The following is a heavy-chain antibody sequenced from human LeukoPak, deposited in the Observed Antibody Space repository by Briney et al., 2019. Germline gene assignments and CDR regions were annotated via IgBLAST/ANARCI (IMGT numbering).Heavy chain of an antibody. CDR3: ATHSANIYGDY. CDR1: GYTFTSYG. D-gene: IGHD2/OR15-2a*01. V-gene: IGHV1-18*01. Sequence: ASVKVSCKASGYTFTSYGISWVRQAPGQGREWMGWISAYSGNTNYAQKLQGRVTMTTDTSTSTAYMELRSLRSDDTAVYYCATHSANIYGDYWGQGTLVTVSS. J-gene: IGHJ4*02. CDR2: ISAYSGNT.